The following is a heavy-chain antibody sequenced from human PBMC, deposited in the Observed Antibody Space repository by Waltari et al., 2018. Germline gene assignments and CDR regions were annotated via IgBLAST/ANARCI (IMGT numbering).Heavy chain of an antibody. CDR1: GGSISSSSYY. CDR2: IDYSGST. CDR3: ARIILGTKSPYYFDY. Sequence: QLQLQESGPGLVKPSEPLSLTCTVSGGSISSSSYYWGWIRQPPGKGLEWIGSIDYSGSTYYNPSLKSRVTISVDTSKNQFSLKLSSVTAADTAVYYCARIILGTKSPYYFDYWGQGTLVTVSS. D-gene: IGHD1-1*01. J-gene: IGHJ4*02. V-gene: IGHV4-39*01.